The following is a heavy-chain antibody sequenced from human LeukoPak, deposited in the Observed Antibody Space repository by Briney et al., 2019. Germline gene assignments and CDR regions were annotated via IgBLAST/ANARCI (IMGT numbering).Heavy chain of an antibody. J-gene: IGHJ6*02. V-gene: IGHV3-21*01. CDR2: ISSSSSYI. Sequence: GGSLRLSCAASGFTFSSYSMNWVRQAPGKGLEWVSSISSSSSYIYYADSVKGRFTISRDNAKNSLYLQMNSLRAEDTAVYYCARGREVGATTLWYYYYGMDVWGQGTTVTVSS. D-gene: IGHD1-26*01. CDR1: GFTFSSYS. CDR3: ARGREVGATTLWYYYYGMDV.